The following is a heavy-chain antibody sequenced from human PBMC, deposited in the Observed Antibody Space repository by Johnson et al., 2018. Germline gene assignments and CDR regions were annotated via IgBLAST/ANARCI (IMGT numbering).Heavy chain of an antibody. CDR2: IYYSGSA. CDR3: ARGTYGSSWGRMDV. J-gene: IGHJ6*02. Sequence: QVQLQESGPGLVKPSETLSLTCIVSGGSTSLYYWNWIRQPPGKGLEWIGHIYYSGSAAYNPSLKSRVTLSVDPSKNQFSPSLSSLTAADTAIYFCARGTYGSSWGRMDVWGQGTTVIVSS. V-gene: IGHV4-59*01. CDR1: GGSTSLYY. D-gene: IGHD6-13*01.